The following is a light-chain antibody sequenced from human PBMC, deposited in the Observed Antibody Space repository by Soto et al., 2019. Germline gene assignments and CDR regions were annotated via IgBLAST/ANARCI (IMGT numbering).Light chain of an antibody. V-gene: IGLV1-44*01. Sequence: QSVLTQPPSTSGTPGQRVTISCSGSRSNIGSNTVTWYQQLPGTAPKLLIYSNNQPPSGVPDRFSGSKSGTSASLAISGLQSEDEADYYCAAWDDSLNGSYVFGTGTKVTVL. CDR1: RSNIGSNT. CDR3: AAWDDSLNGSYV. CDR2: SNN. J-gene: IGLJ1*01.